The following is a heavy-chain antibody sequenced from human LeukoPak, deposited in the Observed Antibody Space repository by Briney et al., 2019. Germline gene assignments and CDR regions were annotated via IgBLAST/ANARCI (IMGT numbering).Heavy chain of an antibody. Sequence: SQTLSLTCTVSGGSISSGGYYWSWIRQHPGKGLEWIGYIYYSGGTYYNPSLKSRVTISVDTSKNQFSLKLSSVTAADTAVYYCAREERGVVVITELYFDYWGQGTLVTVSS. CDR2: IYYSGGT. D-gene: IGHD3-22*01. CDR1: GGSISSGGYY. CDR3: AREERGVVVITELYFDY. J-gene: IGHJ4*02. V-gene: IGHV4-31*03.